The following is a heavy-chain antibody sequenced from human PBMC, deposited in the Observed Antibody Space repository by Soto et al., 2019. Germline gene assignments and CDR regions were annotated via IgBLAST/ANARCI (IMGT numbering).Heavy chain of an antibody. D-gene: IGHD1-20*01. J-gene: IGHJ4*02. V-gene: IGHV5-51*01. Sequence: PGESLKTLFKGSGCTFTTYCIGCVRHMPGTGMQWMGIVNPADSDNSLSPSFQAQDTLSVDKSISTAYLQWSSLKASDTAMYYCARLTSTEYYFDSWGQGXLVNVSP. CDR1: GCTFTTYC. CDR3: ARLTSTEYYFDS. CDR2: VNPADSDN.